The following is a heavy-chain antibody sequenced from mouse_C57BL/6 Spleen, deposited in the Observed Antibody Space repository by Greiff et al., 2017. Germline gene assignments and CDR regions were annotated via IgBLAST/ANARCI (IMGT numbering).Heavy chain of an antibody. Sequence: VQLQQPGAELVKPGASVKLSCKASGYTFTSYWMHWVKQRPGQGLEWIGMIHPNSGSTNYNEKFKSKATLTVVKSSSTAYMQLSSLTSEDSAVYYCAKGAYDYDVGFAYWGQGTLVTVSA. CDR3: AKGAYDYDVGFAY. CDR2: IHPNSGST. J-gene: IGHJ3*01. V-gene: IGHV1-64*01. D-gene: IGHD2-4*01. CDR1: GYTFTSYW.